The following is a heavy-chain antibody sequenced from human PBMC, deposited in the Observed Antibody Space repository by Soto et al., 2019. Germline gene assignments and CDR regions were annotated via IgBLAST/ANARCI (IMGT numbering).Heavy chain of an antibody. J-gene: IGHJ6*02. CDR1: GGTFSSYA. V-gene: IGHV1-69*06. CDR2: IIPIFGTA. D-gene: IGHD1-26*01. CDR3: ARIPVLWELLSVYYYYGMDV. Sequence: GASVKVSCKASGGTFSSYAISWVRQAPGQGLEWMGGIIPIFGTANYAQKFQGRVTITADKSTSTAYMELSSLRSEDTAVYYCARIPVLWELLSVYYYYGMDVWGQGTTVTVSS.